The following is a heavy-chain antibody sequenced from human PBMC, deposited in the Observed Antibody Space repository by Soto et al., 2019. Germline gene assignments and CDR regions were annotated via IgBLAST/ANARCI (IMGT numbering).Heavy chain of an antibody. V-gene: IGHV4-61*01. J-gene: IGHJ6*02. CDR1: GGSVSSGPYY. CDR3: ARDLKREVELGGYYYYAMDV. D-gene: IGHD1-7*01. Sequence: QVQLQESGPGLVKPSETLSLMCSVSGGSVSSGPYYWSWIRQPPRSVLEWIGHVYYSGSTNYSPSLKSRVTISVDMSKNQISLNLRSVTAADTAVYYGARDLKREVELGGYYYYAMDVWGQGTTVTVSS. CDR2: VYYSGST.